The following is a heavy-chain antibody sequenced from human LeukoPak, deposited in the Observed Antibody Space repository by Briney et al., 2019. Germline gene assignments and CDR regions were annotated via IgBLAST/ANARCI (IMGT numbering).Heavy chain of an antibody. J-gene: IGHJ4*02. CDR1: GFTFSSYA. V-gene: IGHV3-23*01. CDR3: AKKGVDGRGGYNWEY. Sequence: PGGSLRLSCAASGFTFSSYAMSWVRQAPAKGREWVSAISGSGGSTYYADSVKGRFTMSRDNSKNTLYLQMNSLRAEDTAVYYCAKKGVDGRGGYNWEYWGQGTLVTVSS. D-gene: IGHD5-24*01. CDR2: ISGSGGST.